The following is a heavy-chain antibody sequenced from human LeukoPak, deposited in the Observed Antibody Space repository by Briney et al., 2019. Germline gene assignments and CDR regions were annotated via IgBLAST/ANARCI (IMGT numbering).Heavy chain of an antibody. Sequence: ASVKVSCKVSGYTLTELSMHWMRQAPGKGLEWMGGFDPEDGETIYAQKFQGRVTMTEGTSTDTAYMELSSLRSEDTAVYYCATDRLRSSRSYYYYMDVWGKGTTVTVSS. V-gene: IGHV1-24*01. J-gene: IGHJ6*03. CDR1: GYTLTELS. D-gene: IGHD4-17*01. CDR2: FDPEDGET. CDR3: ATDRLRSSRSYYYYMDV.